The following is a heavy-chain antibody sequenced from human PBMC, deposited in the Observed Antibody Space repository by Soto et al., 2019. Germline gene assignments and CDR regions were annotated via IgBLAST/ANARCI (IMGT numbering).Heavy chain of an antibody. D-gene: IGHD5-18*01. CDR1: GGTFSSYA. Sequence: GASVKVSCKASGGTFSSYAISWVRQAPGQGLEWMGGIIPIFGTANYAQKFQGRVTITAGESTSTTYMELSSLRSEDTAVYYCARDRDSALVPGDYYYFGMDVWGQGTTVTAP. J-gene: IGHJ6*02. CDR2: IIPIFGTA. V-gene: IGHV1-69*13. CDR3: ARDRDSALVPGDYYYFGMDV.